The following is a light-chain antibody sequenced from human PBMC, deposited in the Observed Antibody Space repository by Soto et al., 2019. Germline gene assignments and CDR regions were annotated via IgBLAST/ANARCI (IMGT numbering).Light chain of an antibody. CDR2: DVS. J-gene: IGLJ2*01. CDR1: SSDVGGYNY. CDR3: SSYTSSSTLV. V-gene: IGLV2-14*01. Sequence: QSALTQPASVSGSPGQSITISCTGNSSDVGGYNYVSWYQQHTGKAPKLMIYDVSNRPSGVSNRFSGSKSGNTASLTISGLQAEDDADYYCSSYTSSSTLVFGGGTKLTVL.